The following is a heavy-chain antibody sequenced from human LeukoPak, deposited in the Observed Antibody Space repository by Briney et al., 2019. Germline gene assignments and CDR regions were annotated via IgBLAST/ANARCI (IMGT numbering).Heavy chain of an antibody. CDR2: IDPSDSYT. J-gene: IGHJ6*02. CDR3: ARTGYSSSWYLLDYGMDV. D-gene: IGHD6-13*01. Sequence: GESLKISCKGSGYRFTSYWISWVRQMPGKGLEWMGRIDPSDSYTNYSPSFQGHVTISADKSISTAYLQWSSLKASDTAMYYCARTGYSSSWYLLDYGMDVWGQGTTVTVSS. CDR1: GYRFTSYW. V-gene: IGHV5-10-1*01.